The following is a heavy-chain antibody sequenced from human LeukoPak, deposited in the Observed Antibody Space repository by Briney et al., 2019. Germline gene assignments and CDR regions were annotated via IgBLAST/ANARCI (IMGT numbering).Heavy chain of an antibody. CDR2: IYYSGST. D-gene: IGHD2-21*02. Sequence: SETLSLTCTVSGGSISSYYWSWIRQPPGKGLEWIGYIYYSGSTNYNPSLKSRVTISVDTSKNQFSLKPSSVTAADTAVYYCARDCGGDCYQNDWYFDLWGRGTLVTVSS. V-gene: IGHV4-59*01. CDR3: ARDCGGDCYQNDWYFDL. CDR1: GGSISSYY. J-gene: IGHJ2*01.